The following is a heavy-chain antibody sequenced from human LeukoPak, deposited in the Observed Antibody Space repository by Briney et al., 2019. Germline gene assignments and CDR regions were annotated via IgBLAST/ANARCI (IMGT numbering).Heavy chain of an antibody. CDR1: GGSISSGGYY. J-gene: IGHJ6*02. CDR3: ARDTEGSGYYYYGMDV. D-gene: IGHD6-25*01. Sequence: TPSETLSLTCTVSGGSISSGGYYWSWIRQHPGKGLEWIGYIYYSGSTYYNPSLKSRVTISVDTSKNQFSLKLSSVTAADTAVYYCARDTEGSGYYYYGMDVWGQGTTVTVSS. V-gene: IGHV4-31*03. CDR2: IYYSGST.